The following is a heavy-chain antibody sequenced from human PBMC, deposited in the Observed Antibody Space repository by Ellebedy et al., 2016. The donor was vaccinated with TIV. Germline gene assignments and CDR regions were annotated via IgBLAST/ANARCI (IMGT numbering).Heavy chain of an antibody. J-gene: IGHJ6*02. CDR2: IGTAGDT. D-gene: IGHD6-13*01. Sequence: GESLKISXAASGFTFSSYDMHWVRQATGKGLEWVSAIGTAGDTYYPGSVKGRFTISRENAKNSLYLQMNSLRAGDTAVYYCARGPYSSSWYSFYYYGMDVWGQGTTVTVSS. CDR3: ARGPYSSSWYSFYYYGMDV. V-gene: IGHV3-13*01. CDR1: GFTFSSYD.